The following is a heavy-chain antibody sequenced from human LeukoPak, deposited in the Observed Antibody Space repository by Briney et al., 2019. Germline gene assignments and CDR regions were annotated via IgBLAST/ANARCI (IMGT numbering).Heavy chain of an antibody. CDR2: IIPIFGTA. CDR1: GGTFSSYA. Sequence: GASVKVSCKASGGTFSSYAISWVRQAPGQGLEWMGGIIPIFGTANYAQKFQGRVTITAGESTSTAYMELSSLRSEDTAVYYCAAGYCSSTSCTPVDYWGQGTLVTVSS. J-gene: IGHJ4*02. D-gene: IGHD2-2*03. CDR3: AAGYCSSTSCTPVDY. V-gene: IGHV1-69*01.